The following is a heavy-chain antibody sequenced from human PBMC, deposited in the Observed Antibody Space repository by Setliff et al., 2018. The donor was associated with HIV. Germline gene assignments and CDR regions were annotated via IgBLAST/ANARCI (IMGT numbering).Heavy chain of an antibody. V-gene: IGHV1-18*01. J-gene: IGHJ4*02. CDR2: ISGHKDRT. CDR1: GYSFTNFG. Sequence: ASVKVSCKASGYSFTNFGITWVRQAPGQGLEWIGWISGHKDRTNYAQKFQGRVTVTTDTSTTTAYMELRSLRSDDSAIYYCARDGTGACDYWGQGTQVTGSS. CDR3: ARDGTGACDY. D-gene: IGHD1-1*01.